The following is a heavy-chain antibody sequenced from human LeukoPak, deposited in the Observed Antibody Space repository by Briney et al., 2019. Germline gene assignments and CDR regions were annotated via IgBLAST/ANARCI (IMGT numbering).Heavy chain of an antibody. CDR1: RYTFTSYG. Sequence: ASVKVSCKASRYTFTSYGISWVRQAPGQGVEWMGWMCAYKGETNYAQKLQGRVTITTDTSTSTAYMELRSLRPDDTAVYYCARVNRMVRGVIFAFDIWGQGTMVTVSS. V-gene: IGHV1-18*01. CDR2: MCAYKGET. D-gene: IGHD3-10*01. CDR3: ARVNRMVRGVIFAFDI. J-gene: IGHJ3*02.